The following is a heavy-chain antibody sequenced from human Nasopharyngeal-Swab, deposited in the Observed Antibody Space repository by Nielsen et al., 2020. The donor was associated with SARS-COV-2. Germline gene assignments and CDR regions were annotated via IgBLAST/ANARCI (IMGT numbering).Heavy chain of an antibody. Sequence: GGSLRLSCAASGFTFSSYWMSWVRQAPGKGLEWVANIKQDGSEKYYVDSVKGRFTISRDNAKISLYLQMNSLRAEDTAVYYCARDCSSTSCYGNYYYGMDVWGQGTTVTVSS. CDR2: IKQDGSEK. CDR1: GFTFSSYW. D-gene: IGHD2-2*01. J-gene: IGHJ6*02. V-gene: IGHV3-7*03. CDR3: ARDCSSTSCYGNYYYGMDV.